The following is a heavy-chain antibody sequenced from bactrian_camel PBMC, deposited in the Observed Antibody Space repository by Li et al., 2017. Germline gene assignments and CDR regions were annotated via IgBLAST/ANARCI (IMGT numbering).Heavy chain of an antibody. Sequence: QLVESGGGSVQAGGSLRLSCGGFRVTRSLFCMAWFRQVPGKEREGIAALYPDAGSTYYDDSVKGRFTISRDNAKNTLYLQLNSLKTEDTAMYYCANPPDSDYVRVYTYWGQGTQVTVS. CDR1: RVTRSLFC. CDR3: ANPPDSDYVRVYTY. D-gene: IGHD4*01. J-gene: IGHJ4*01. CDR2: LYPDAGST. V-gene: IGHV3S1*01.